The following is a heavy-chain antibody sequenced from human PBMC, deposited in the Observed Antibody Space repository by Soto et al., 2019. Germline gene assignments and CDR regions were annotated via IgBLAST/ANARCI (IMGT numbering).Heavy chain of an antibody. CDR3: ARERSRPYRSSWYRYGYYYGMDV. J-gene: IGHJ6*02. Sequence: EVQLVESGGGLVQPGGSLRLSCAASGFTFSSYWMHWVRQAPGKGLVWVSRINSDGSSTSYADSVKGRFTISRDNAKNTLYLQMNSLRAEDTAVYYCARERSRPYRSSWYRYGYYYGMDVWGQGTTVTVSS. V-gene: IGHV3-74*01. CDR2: INSDGSST. CDR1: GFTFSSYW. D-gene: IGHD6-13*01.